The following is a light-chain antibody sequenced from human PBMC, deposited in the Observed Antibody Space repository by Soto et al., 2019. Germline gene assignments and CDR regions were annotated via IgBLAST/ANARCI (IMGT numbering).Light chain of an antibody. CDR1: SSNIGSNY. J-gene: IGLJ2*01. CDR2: DTN. CDR3: GPWDSRLPAAV. Sequence: QSVLTQPPSVSAAPGQKVTISCSGSSSNIGSNYVSWYQQLPGTAPTLLIYDTNKRPSGIPDRFSGSKSGTSATLGITGLQTGDEADYYCGPWDSRLPAAVFGGGTKLTVL. V-gene: IGLV1-51*01.